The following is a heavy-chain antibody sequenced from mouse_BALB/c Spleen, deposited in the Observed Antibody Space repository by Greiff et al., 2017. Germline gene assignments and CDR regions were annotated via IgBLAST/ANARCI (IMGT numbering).Heavy chain of an antibody. J-gene: IGHJ3*01. CDR2: IDPENGNT. D-gene: IGHD1-1*02. V-gene: IGHV14-1*02. CDR3: ASRTMRSAWFAY. Sequence: VQLQQSGAELVRPGALVKLSCKASGFNIKDYYMHWVKQRPEQGLEWIGWIDPENGNTIYDPKFQGKASITADTSSNTAYLQLSSLTSEDTAVYYCASRTMRSAWFAYWGQGTLVTVSA. CDR1: GFNIKDYY.